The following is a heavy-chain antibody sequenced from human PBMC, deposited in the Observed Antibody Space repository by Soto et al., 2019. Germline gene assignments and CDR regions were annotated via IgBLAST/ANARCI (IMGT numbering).Heavy chain of an antibody. CDR3: AKGGGSIYAASDY. CDR1: GFTFSSHA. Sequence: GSLRLSCAASGFTFSSHAMTWVRQAPVKGLEWVAVISGSGDNTYYGDSVKGRFTISRDNSKNTLYLQMNSLRAEDTALYYCAKGGGSIYAASDYWGQGTLVTVSS. CDR2: ISGSGDNT. J-gene: IGHJ4*02. D-gene: IGHD3-10*01. V-gene: IGHV3-23*01.